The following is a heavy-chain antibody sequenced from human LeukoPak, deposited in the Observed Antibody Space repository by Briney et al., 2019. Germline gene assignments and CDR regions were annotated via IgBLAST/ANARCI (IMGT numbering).Heavy chain of an antibody. CDR1: GGSFSGYY. CDR2: INHSGST. V-gene: IGHV4-34*01. CDR3: ARVNDSSGCDY. J-gene: IGHJ4*02. D-gene: IGHD3-22*01. Sequence: PSETLSLTCAVYGGSFSGYYWSWIRQPPGKGLEWIGEINHSGSTNYNPSLKSRVTISVDTSKNQFSLKLSSVTAADTAVYYCARVNDSSGCDYWGQGTLVTVSS.